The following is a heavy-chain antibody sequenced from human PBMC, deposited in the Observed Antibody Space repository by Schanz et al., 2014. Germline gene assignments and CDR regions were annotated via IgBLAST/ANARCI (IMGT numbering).Heavy chain of an antibody. CDR2: MWNDGIKT. V-gene: IGHV3-30*04. Sequence: QVDLVESGGGVVQPGRSLTLSCAVSTSLFSRSVIHWVRQAPGKGLEWVAVMWNDGIKTHYADSGKGRFTISRDNSKNTVYLQMNSLRTDDTAMYYCASSGAGYSSSWDFDYWGQGTLVTVSS. D-gene: IGHD6-13*01. J-gene: IGHJ4*02. CDR3: ASSGAGYSSSWDFDY. CDR1: TSLFSRSV.